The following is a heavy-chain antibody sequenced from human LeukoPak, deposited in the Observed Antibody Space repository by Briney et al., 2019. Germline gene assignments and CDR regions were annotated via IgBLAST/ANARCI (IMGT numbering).Heavy chain of an antibody. CDR3: ARDSTRSDYYDSSGYSYYFDY. J-gene: IGHJ4*02. V-gene: IGHV3-11*01. Sequence: GGSLRLSCAASGFTFSDYYMSWIRQAPGKGLEWVSYISSSGSTIYYADSVKGRFTISRDNAKNSLYLQMNSLRAEDTALYHCARDSTRSDYYDSSGYSYYFDYWGQGTLVTVSS. D-gene: IGHD3-22*01. CDR2: ISSSGSTI. CDR1: GFTFSDYY.